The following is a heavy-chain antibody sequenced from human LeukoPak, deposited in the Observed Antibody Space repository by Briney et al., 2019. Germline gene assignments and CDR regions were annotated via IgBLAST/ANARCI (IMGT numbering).Heavy chain of an antibody. D-gene: IGHD3-3*01. J-gene: IGHJ5*02. CDR2: ISAYNGNT. V-gene: IGHV1-18*01. CDR3: ARDRTRNYDFWSGPQPDWFDP. CDR1: GYTFTGYG. Sequence: ASVKVSCKASGYTFTGYGISWVRQAPGQGLEWMGWISAYNGNTNYAQKLQGRVTMTTDTSTSTAYMELRSLRSDDTAVYYCARDRTRNYDFWSGPQPDWFDPWGQGTLVTVSS.